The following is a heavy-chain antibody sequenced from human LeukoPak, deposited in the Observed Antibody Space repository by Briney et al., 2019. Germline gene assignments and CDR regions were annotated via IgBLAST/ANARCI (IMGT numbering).Heavy chain of an antibody. Sequence: GGSLRLSCAASGITFSSYGMSWVRQAPGKGLEWVSSISSTGGTTYYADPVKGRFTISRDNSRNTLYLQMNSLRAEDTAIYYCAKNGDRGAYCTGGTCYPYFYDYMDVWGKGTTVTI. D-gene: IGHD2-15*01. CDR1: GITFSSYG. J-gene: IGHJ6*03. V-gene: IGHV3-23*01. CDR3: AKNGDRGAYCTGGTCYPYFYDYMDV. CDR2: ISSTGGTT.